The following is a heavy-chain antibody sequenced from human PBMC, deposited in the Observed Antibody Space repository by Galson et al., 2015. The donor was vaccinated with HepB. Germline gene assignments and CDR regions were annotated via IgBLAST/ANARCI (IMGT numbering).Heavy chain of an antibody. CDR1: GFSVKRNN. CDR3: ARYYGNYRAFDY. J-gene: IGHJ4*02. D-gene: IGHD4-11*01. CDR2: IYSDGST. Sequence: SLRLSCAASGFSVKRNNMNWVRQAPGRGLEWVSIIYSDGSTEYADSVKGRFTISRDNSKNTLYLQMNSLRAEDTAVYYCARYYGNYRAFDYWGQGTLVTVSS. V-gene: IGHV3-53*01.